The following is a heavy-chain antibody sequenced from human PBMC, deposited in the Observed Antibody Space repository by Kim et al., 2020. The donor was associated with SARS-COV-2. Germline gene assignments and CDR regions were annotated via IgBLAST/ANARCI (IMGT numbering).Heavy chain of an antibody. D-gene: IGHD3-10*01. CDR2: SYI. Sequence: SYIYYADSVKGRFTISRDNAKNSLYLQMNSLRAEDTAVYYCARDPTMVQGWGQGTLVTVSS. V-gene: IGHV3-21*01. J-gene: IGHJ4*02. CDR3: ARDPTMVQG.